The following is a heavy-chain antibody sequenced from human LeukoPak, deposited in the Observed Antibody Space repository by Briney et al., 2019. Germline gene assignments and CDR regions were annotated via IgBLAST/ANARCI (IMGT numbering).Heavy chain of an antibody. CDR3: ARAMVRGVIIAGLFDY. Sequence: GGSLRLSCAASGFTFSSYAMHWVRQAPGKGLEWVAVISYDGGNKYYADSVKGRFTISRDNSKNTLYLQMNSLRAEDTAVYYCARAMVRGVIIAGLFDYWGQGTLVTVSS. V-gene: IGHV3-30*04. CDR1: GFTFSSYA. D-gene: IGHD3-10*01. CDR2: ISYDGGNK. J-gene: IGHJ4*02.